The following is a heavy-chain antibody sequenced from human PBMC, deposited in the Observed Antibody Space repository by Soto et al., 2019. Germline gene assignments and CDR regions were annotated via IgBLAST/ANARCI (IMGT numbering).Heavy chain of an antibody. J-gene: IGHJ4*02. V-gene: IGHV3-72*01. CDR3: IDWGSSAFDY. CDR1: GFTFSDHF. Sequence: PGGSLRLSCAASGFTFSDHFMEWGRQAPGKGLGWVCLIKNKADGYTTQYPASVRSRFTISRDDSKNSLYLQMNTLKTEDTAVYYCIDWGSSAFDYWGQGT. D-gene: IGHD3-16*01. CDR2: IKNKADGYTT.